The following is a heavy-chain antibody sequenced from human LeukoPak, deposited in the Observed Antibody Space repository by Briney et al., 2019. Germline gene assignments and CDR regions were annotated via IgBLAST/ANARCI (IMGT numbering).Heavy chain of an antibody. D-gene: IGHD6-19*01. V-gene: IGHV3-30*04. CDR1: GFTFSSYV. CDR2: ISYDGSNE. J-gene: IGHJ4*02. CDR3: ARAHTSGWYFDY. Sequence: PGGSLRLSCAASGFTFSSYVMHWVRQAPGKGLEWVAIISYDGSNEYYADSVKGRFTISRDNSKNSLYLQMNSLRPEDTAVYYCARAHTSGWYFDYWGQGTLVTVSS.